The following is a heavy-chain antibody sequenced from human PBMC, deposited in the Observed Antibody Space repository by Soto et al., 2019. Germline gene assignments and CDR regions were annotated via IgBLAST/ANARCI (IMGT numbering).Heavy chain of an antibody. V-gene: IGHV3-11*01. Sequence: PGGSLRLSCTGSGFDFGDYYMSWIRQAPGKGLEWVSYIDSGDGTTYYTDSVKSRFTISRDNAKKTVYLQMSSLRVEDTALYYCVRPYYSSSWFPFDRWGHGTLVTVSS. CDR3: VRPYYSSSWFPFDR. CDR2: IDSGDGTT. J-gene: IGHJ4*01. CDR1: GFDFGDYY. D-gene: IGHD6-13*01.